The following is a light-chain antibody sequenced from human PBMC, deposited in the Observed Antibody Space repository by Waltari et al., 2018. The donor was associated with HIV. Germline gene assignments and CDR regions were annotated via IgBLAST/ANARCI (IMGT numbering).Light chain of an antibody. V-gene: IGLV1-47*01. CDR1: SSNIGSNY. Sequence: QSVLTQPPSASGTPGQRVAISCSGSSSNIGSNYVYWYQQLPGTAPKVLIYRSNQLPSGVPDRCSGSKSGTAASLAISALRSEDEAEYCCATWDASLSGPVFGGGTKLTVL. J-gene: IGLJ3*02. CDR2: RSN. CDR3: ATWDASLSGPV.